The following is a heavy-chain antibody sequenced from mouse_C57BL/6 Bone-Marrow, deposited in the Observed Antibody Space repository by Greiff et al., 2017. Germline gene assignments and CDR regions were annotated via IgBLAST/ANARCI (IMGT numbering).Heavy chain of an antibody. CDR1: GYTFTSYW. CDR2: INPSTGGT. V-gene: IGHV1-53*01. CDR3: ARWLWLRPGVYFDD. J-gene: IGHJ2*01. Sequence: QVQLQQSGTELVKPGASVKLSCKASGYTFTSYWMHWVKQRPGQGLEWIGNINPSTGGTNYNEKFKSKATLTVDQSSSTAYMQLSSLTSEDSAVYYCARWLWLRPGVYFDDWGQGTTLTVSS. D-gene: IGHD2-2*01.